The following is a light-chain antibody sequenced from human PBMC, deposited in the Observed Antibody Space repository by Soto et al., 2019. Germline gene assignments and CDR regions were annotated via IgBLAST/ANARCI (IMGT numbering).Light chain of an antibody. Sequence: DIQLTQSPSSLSASVGDRVTFTCRASQDISHFLAWYQQRPGEVPRLLIYGASTLQSGVSSRFSGSGFGTDFPLTIASLQPEDVATYYCQKYNKDSPATFGPGTKVESK. V-gene: IGKV1-27*01. CDR2: GAS. J-gene: IGKJ1*01. CDR1: QDISHF. CDR3: QKYNKDSPAT.